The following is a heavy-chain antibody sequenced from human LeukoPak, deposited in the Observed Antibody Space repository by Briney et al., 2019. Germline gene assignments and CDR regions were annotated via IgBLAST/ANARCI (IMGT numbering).Heavy chain of an antibody. CDR3: ARGYSYGYRIDY. V-gene: IGHV3-74*01. CDR2: INSDGSST. Sequence: GGSLRLSCVASGFTFSNYWMHWVRQAPEEGLVWVSRINSDGSSTSYADSVKGRFTISRDNAKNTLYLQMNSLRAEDTAVYYCARGYSYGYRIDYWGQGTLVTVSS. D-gene: IGHD5-18*01. J-gene: IGHJ4*02. CDR1: GFTFSNYW.